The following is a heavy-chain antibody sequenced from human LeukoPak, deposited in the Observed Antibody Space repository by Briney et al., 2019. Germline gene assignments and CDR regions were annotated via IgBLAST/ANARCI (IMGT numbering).Heavy chain of an antibody. D-gene: IGHD4-17*01. CDR2: IIPILGIA. CDR1: GGTFSSYA. Sequence: SVKVSCKASGGTFSSYAISWVRQAPGQGLEWMGRIIPILGIANYAQKFQGRVTITADKSTSTAYMELSSLRSEDTAVYYCARDPPTVTTYYFDYWGQGTLVTVSP. J-gene: IGHJ4*02. V-gene: IGHV1-69*04. CDR3: ARDPPTVTTYYFDY.